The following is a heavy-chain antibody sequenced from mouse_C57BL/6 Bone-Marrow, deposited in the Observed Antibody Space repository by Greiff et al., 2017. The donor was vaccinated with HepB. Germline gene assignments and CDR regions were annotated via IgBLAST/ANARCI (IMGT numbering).Heavy chain of an antibody. CDR1: GYAFSSSW. CDR2: IYPGDGDT. D-gene: IGHD1-1*01. V-gene: IGHV1-82*01. CDR3: ARGDYGRATGYFDY. Sequence: VQLQQSGPELVKPGASVKISCKASGYAFSSSWMNWVKQRPGKGLEWIGRIYPGDGDTNYNGKFKGKATLTADKSSSTAYMQLSSLTSEDSAVYFCARGDYGRATGYFDYWGQGPLSQSPQ. J-gene: IGHJ2*01.